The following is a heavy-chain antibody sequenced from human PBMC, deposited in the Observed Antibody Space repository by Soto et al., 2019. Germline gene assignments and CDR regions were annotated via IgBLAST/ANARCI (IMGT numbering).Heavy chain of an antibody. D-gene: IGHD2-21*02. CDR1: GDTFTDYY. Sequence: QVQLVQSGAEVKKPGASVKVSCKASGDTFTDYYIHWVRQAPGQGLEWMGTVNPSGGHTTYAQHFLGRMTRTRDTSTSPLYMELTSLTSEDTAVYYCASGGHVVVVTAALDYWGQGTLVTVSS. V-gene: IGHV1-46*01. CDR3: ASGGHVVVVTAALDY. J-gene: IGHJ4*02. CDR2: VNPSGGHT.